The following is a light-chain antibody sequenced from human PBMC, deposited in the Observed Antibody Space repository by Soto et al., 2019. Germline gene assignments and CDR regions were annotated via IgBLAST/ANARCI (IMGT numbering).Light chain of an antibody. CDR2: GSS. J-gene: IGKJ4*01. CDR3: QQYESWPLT. Sequence: EIVLTQSPATLSVSPGERATLSCRASQSVSGSLAWYQQKPGQAPRLLIFGSSTRATGIPARFSGSGSGTDFTLTISSLQSEDFAVYYCQQYESWPLTFGGGARVEIK. CDR1: QSVSGS. V-gene: IGKV3-15*01.